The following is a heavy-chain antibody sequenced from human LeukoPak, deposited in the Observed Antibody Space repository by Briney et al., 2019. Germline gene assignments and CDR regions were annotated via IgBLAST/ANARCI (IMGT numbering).Heavy chain of an antibody. D-gene: IGHD3-22*01. CDR2: INPNSGGT. V-gene: IGHV1-2*02. CDR1: GYTFTSYG. Sequence: ASVKVSCKASGYTFTSYGISWVRQAPGQGLEWMGWINPNSGGTNYAQKFQGRVTMTRDTSISTAYMELSRLRSDDTAVYYCARGGSYYYDSSGYYWGQGTLVTVSS. CDR3: ARGGSYYYDSSGYY. J-gene: IGHJ4*02.